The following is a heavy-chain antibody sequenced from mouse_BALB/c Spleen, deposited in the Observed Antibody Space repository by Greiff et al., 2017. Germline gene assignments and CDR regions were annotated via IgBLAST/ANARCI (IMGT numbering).Heavy chain of an antibody. CDR3: ARHSDLYYFDY. J-gene: IGHJ2*01. CDR2: ISNGGGST. CDR1: GFTFSSYT. Sequence: EVQVVESGGGLVQPGGSLKLSCAASGFTFSSYTMSWVRQTPEKRLEWVAYISNGGGSTYYPDTVKGRFTISRDNAKNTLYLQMSSLKSEDTAMYYCARHSDLYYFDYWGQGTTLTVSS. V-gene: IGHV5-12-2*01.